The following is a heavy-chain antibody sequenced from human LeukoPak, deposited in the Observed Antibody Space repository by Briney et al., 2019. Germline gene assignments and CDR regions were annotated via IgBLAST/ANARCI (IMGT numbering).Heavy chain of an antibody. J-gene: IGHJ5*02. V-gene: IGHV1-2*02. CDR2: INPNSGGT. CDR1: GYSFNDKY. Sequence: ASVKVSCKASGYSFNDKYLHWVRQAPGQGLEWMGSINPNSGGTNYAQKFQGRGTMTTDTSMSTAYMELSRLTSDDTAVYYCARAGGRSWFDPWGQGTLVTVSS. CDR3: ARAGGRSWFDP.